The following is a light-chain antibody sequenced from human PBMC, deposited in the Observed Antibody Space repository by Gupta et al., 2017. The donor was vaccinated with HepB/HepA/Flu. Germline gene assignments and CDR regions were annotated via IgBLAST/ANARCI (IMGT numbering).Light chain of an antibody. CDR3: QQYKNWPPFT. CDR1: QSISSN. J-gene: IGKJ3*01. CDR2: GAS. V-gene: IGKV3-15*01. Sequence: EIIMTQSPATLSVSPGERVTLSCRASQSISSNLAWYQQKPGQAPRLLIYGASTRATGIPARFSGSGSGTDFTLTISSRQSEDFALYYCQQYKNWPPFTFGHGTKVDFK.